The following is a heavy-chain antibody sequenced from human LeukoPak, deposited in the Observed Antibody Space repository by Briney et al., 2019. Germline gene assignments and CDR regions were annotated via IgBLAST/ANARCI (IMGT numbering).Heavy chain of an antibody. Sequence: SETLSLTCTVSGGSISGYYWSWIRQPPGKGLEWIAYIDYSGNTNYNPSLKSRVTISVDTSKKQFSLKLYSVTAADTAVYYCACWDVDTPTQVDYWGQGTLVTVSS. CDR3: ACWDVDTPTQVDY. CDR2: IDYSGNT. CDR1: GGSISGYY. V-gene: IGHV4-59*01. D-gene: IGHD5-18*01. J-gene: IGHJ4*02.